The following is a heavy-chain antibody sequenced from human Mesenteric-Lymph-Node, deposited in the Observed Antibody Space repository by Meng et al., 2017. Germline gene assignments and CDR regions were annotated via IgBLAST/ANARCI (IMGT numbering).Heavy chain of an antibody. CDR3: AKIGSNHQFDL. V-gene: IGHV1-2*06. CDR2: INPHTGGI. J-gene: IGHJ4*02. CDR1: GYTFTVYY. Sequence: QVQLVQSGAEVQMPGASVKVSCKASGYTFTVYYMYWVRQAPGQVLEWMGRINPHTGGINYAQEFQGRVAMTRDTSISTAYMELSRLRTDDTAVYYCAKIGSNHQFDLWGQGTLVTVSS. D-gene: IGHD4-11*01.